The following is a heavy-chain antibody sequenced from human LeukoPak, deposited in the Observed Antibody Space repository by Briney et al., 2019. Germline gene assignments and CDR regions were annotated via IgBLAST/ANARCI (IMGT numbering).Heavy chain of an antibody. CDR3: ARRPYYYYYYMDV. Sequence: SETLSLTCTVSGGSISSYYWSWVRQPPGKGLEWVGYIYTSGSTNYNPSLKSRVTISVDTSKNQFSLKLSSVTAADTAVYYCARRPYYYYYYMDVWGKGTSVTVSS. J-gene: IGHJ6*03. CDR1: GGSISSYY. CDR2: IYTSGST. V-gene: IGHV4-4*09.